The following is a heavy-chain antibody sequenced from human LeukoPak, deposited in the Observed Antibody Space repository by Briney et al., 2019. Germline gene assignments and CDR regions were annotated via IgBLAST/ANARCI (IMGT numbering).Heavy chain of an antibody. V-gene: IGHV3-48*04. CDR1: GFTFSSYS. D-gene: IGHD2-21*02. CDR2: ISSSSSTI. Sequence: GGSLRLSCAASGFTFSSYSMNWVRQAPGKGLEWVSYISSSSSTIYYADSVKGRFTISRDNAKNSLYLQMNSLRAEDTAVYYCARDRKAWDCGGDCYWRSAYYFDYWGQGTLVTVSS. J-gene: IGHJ4*02. CDR3: ARDRKAWDCGGDCYWRSAYYFDY.